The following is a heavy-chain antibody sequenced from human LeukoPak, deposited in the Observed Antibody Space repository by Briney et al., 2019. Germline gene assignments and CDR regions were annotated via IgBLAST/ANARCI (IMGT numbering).Heavy chain of an antibody. CDR3: ARVKLWELLLWFDP. J-gene: IGHJ5*02. CDR1: GGSFSGYY. CDR2: INHSGST. Sequence: SETLSLTCAVYGGSFSGYYWSWIRQPLGKGLEWIGEINHSGSTNYNPSLKSRVTISVDTSKNQFSLKLSSVTAADTAVYYCARVKLWELLLWFDPWGQGTLVTVSS. V-gene: IGHV4-34*01. D-gene: IGHD1-26*01.